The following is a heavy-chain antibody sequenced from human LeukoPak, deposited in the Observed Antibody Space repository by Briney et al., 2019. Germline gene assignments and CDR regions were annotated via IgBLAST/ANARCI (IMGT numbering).Heavy chain of an antibody. D-gene: IGHD3-22*01. V-gene: IGHV3-53*01. Sequence: HPGGSLRLSCAASGFNVSSNYMSWVRQAPGKGLEWVSVIYSGGSTYYADSVKGRFTISRDNSRNTLYLQMNSLRVEDTAVYYCARDSKTYYYDLWGQGALVTVSS. J-gene: IGHJ4*02. CDR2: IYSGGST. CDR3: ARDSKTYYYDL. CDR1: GFNVSSNY.